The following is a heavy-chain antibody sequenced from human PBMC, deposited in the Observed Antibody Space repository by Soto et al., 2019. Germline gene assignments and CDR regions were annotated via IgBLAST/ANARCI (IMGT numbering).Heavy chain of an antibody. J-gene: IGHJ4*02. CDR3: ARVPLITIFGVVIRQQFDY. V-gene: IGHV4-34*01. D-gene: IGHD3-3*01. CDR2: INHSGST. CDR1: GGSFSGYY. Sequence: LSLTCAVYGGSFSGYYWSWIRQPPGKGLEWIGEINHSGSTNYNPSLKSRVTISVDTSKNQFSLKLSSVTAADTAVYYCARVPLITIFGVVIRQQFDYWGQGTLVTVSS.